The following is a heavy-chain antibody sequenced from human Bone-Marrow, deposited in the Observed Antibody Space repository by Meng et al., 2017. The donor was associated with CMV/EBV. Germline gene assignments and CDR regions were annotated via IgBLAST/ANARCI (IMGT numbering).Heavy chain of an antibody. D-gene: IGHD3-9*01. J-gene: IGHJ4*02. CDR2: INPSGGST. Sequence: ASVKVSCKSSGYTFTTYYMHWVRQAPGQGLEWMGIINPSGGSTKYEQKFQGRVTMTRDTSTTRVYMELSSLRTEDTAVYYCASGRKLRYVDWFYWGQGTLVTVSS. V-gene: IGHV1-46*01. CDR1: GYTFTTYY. CDR3: ASGRKLRYVDWFY.